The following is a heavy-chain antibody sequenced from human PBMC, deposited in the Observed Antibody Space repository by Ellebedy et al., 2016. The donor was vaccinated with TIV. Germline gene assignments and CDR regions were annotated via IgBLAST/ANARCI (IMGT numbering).Heavy chain of an antibody. Sequence: PGGSLRLSCAASGFTFSSYAMTWVRQAPGKGLEWVSAITGSGGSTYDADSVKCRLTISRDNSKNTLYLQMNSLRAEDTAVYYCAKCGCSEGWYFDYWGQGTLVTVSS. CDR3: AKCGCSEGWYFDY. CDR2: ITGSGGST. V-gene: IGHV3-23*01. J-gene: IGHJ4*02. D-gene: IGHD3-10*02. CDR1: GFTFSSYA.